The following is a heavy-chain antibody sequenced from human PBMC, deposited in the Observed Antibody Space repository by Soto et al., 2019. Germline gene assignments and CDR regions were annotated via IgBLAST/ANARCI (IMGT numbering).Heavy chain of an antibody. CDR1: GFIFSGFD. Sequence: QEHLVESGGGVVQPGRSLRLSCVASGFIFSGFDMHWVRQAPGKGLEWVSHIWYDGSNKYYADSVKGRFTSSRDTSKNTLYLQMNSLRAEDTAVYFCARGGEYNWKYAFDIWGQGTMVAVSS. D-gene: IGHD1-7*01. J-gene: IGHJ3*02. V-gene: IGHV3-33*01. CDR3: ARGGEYNWKYAFDI. CDR2: IWYDGSNK.